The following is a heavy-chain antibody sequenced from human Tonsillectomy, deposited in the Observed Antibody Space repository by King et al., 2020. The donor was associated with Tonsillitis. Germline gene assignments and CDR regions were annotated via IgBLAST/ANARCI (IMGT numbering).Heavy chain of an antibody. CDR1: GFTFSNAW. CDR2: IKSKTDGGTT. Sequence: VQLVESGGGLVKPGGSLRLSCAASGFTFSNAWMSWVRQAPGKGLEWVGRIKSKTDGGTTDYAAPGKGRFTISRDDSKYTRYLQRNSLKTEDTAVYYCTPLYVWGSYRYADPWGQGTLVTVSS. D-gene: IGHD3-16*02. J-gene: IGHJ5*02. V-gene: IGHV3-15*01. CDR3: TPLYVWGSYRYADP.